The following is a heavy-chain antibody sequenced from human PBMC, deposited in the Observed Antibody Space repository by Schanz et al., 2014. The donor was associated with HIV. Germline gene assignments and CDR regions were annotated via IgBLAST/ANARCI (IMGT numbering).Heavy chain of an antibody. D-gene: IGHD3-3*01. CDR1: GFTFSSYA. V-gene: IGHV3-74*01. CDR3: ARDWRPNYDFWSGSIGVIGMDV. CDR2: INSDGSST. J-gene: IGHJ6*02. Sequence: VQVVESGGGVVQPGRSLRLSCAGSGFTFSSYAMHWVRQAPGKGLVWVSRINSDGSSTSYADSVKGRFTISRDNAKNTLYLQMNSLRAEDTAVYYCARDWRPNYDFWSGSIGVIGMDVWGQGTTVTVSS.